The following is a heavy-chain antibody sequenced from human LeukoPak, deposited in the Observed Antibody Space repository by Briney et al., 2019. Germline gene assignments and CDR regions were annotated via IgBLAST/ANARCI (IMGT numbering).Heavy chain of an antibody. V-gene: IGHV3-74*01. CDR3: ARDTGWYFDF. CDR2: ITGDGSST. J-gene: IGHJ2*01. D-gene: IGHD4-17*01. CDR1: GFTFSGYW. Sequence: GGSLRLSCAASGFTFSGYWMHWVRQVPGKGLVWVSRITGDGSSTTYADSVKGRFTISRDNAKNTVFLQMISLRAEDTAVYYCARDTGWYFDFWGRGTLVTVSS.